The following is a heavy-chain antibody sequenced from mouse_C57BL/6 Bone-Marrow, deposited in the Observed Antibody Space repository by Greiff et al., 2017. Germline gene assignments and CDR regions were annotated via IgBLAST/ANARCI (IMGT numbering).Heavy chain of an antibody. D-gene: IGHD4-1*01. Sequence: VKLQQSGAELARPGASVKLSCKASGYTFTSYGISWVKQRTGQGLEWIGEIYPRSGNTYYNEKFKGKVTLTADKSSSTAYMELRSLTSEDSAVYFCARGRLGGFAYWGQGTLVTVSA. V-gene: IGHV1-81*01. CDR3: ARGRLGGFAY. J-gene: IGHJ3*01. CDR2: IYPRSGNT. CDR1: GYTFTSYG.